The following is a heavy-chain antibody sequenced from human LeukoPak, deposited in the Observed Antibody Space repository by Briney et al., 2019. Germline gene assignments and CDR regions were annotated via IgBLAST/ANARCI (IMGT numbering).Heavy chain of an antibody. D-gene: IGHD1-26*01. J-gene: IGHJ6*02. V-gene: IGHV1-18*01. CDR2: ISAYNGNT. CDR3: ASLTFVGATISYYYGMDV. Sequence: GASVKVSCKASDYTFTSYGISWVRQAPGQGLEWMGWISAYNGNTNYAQKLQGRVTMTTDTSTSTAYMELRSLRSDDTAVYYCASLTFVGATISYYYGMDVWGQGTTVTVSS. CDR1: DYTFTSYG.